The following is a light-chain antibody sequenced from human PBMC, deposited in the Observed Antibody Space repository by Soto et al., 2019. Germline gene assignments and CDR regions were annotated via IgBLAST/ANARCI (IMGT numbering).Light chain of an antibody. V-gene: IGKV3-15*01. Sequence: EIVMTQSPATLSVSPGERATLSCRASQSVSNKLAWYQQKPGQAPRLLIYGASTRATGIPARFSGSGSGTEFTLTINSLQSEDFAVYYCQQYNNWWTFGHGTKVDIK. J-gene: IGKJ1*01. CDR1: QSVSNK. CDR2: GAS. CDR3: QQYNNWWT.